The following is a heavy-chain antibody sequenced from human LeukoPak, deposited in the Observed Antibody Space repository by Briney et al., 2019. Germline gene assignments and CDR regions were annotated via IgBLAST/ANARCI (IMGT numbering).Heavy chain of an antibody. CDR1: GFTVSSNY. V-gene: IGHV3-53*01. Sequence: SGGSLRLSCAASGFTVSSNYVSWVRQAPGKGLEWVSVIYSGGSTCYADSVKGRFTISRDNSKNTLYLQMNSLRAEDTAVYYCARGNIVLYGDYVFDYWGQGTLVTVSS. CDR3: ARGNIVLYGDYVFDY. CDR2: IYSGGST. D-gene: IGHD4-17*01. J-gene: IGHJ4*02.